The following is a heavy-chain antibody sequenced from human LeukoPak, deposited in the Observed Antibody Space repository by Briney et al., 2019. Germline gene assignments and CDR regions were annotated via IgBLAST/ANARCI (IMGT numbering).Heavy chain of an antibody. V-gene: IGHV1-46*01. CDR1: GYTFTSYY. J-gene: IGHJ6*02. CDR3: ARAGIVGATRGDYYYYGMDV. Sequence: GASVKVSCKASGYTFTSYYMHWVRQAPGQGLEWMGIINPSGGSTSYAQKFQGRVTMTRDTSTSTVYMELSSLRSEDTAVYYCARAGIVGATRGDYYYYGMDVWGQGTTVTVSS. CDR2: INPSGGST. D-gene: IGHD1-26*01.